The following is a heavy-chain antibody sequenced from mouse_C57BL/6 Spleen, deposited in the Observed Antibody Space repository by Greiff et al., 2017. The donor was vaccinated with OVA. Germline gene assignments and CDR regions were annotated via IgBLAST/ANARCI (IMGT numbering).Heavy chain of an antibody. Sequence: CKASGVDFSRYWMSWVRRAPGKGLEWIGEINPDSSTINYAPSLKDKFIISRANAKNTLYLQMSKVRSEDTALYYCARAGLLPLYYAMDYWGQGTSVTVSS. CDR1: GVDFSRYW. CDR3: ARAGLLPLYYAMDY. V-gene: IGHV4-1*01. CDR2: INPDSSTI. J-gene: IGHJ4*01. D-gene: IGHD1-1*01.